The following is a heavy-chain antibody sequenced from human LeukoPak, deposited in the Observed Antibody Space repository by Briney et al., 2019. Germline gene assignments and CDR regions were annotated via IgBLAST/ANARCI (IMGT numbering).Heavy chain of an antibody. Sequence: PGGSLRLSCAASGFTFSRYAMHWVRQAPGKGLEWVAVISYDGSNKYYADSVKGRFTISRDNSKNTLYLQMNSLRAEDTAVYYCARKGDSAYSYYDSSGPFDYWGQGTLVTVSS. CDR3: ARKGDSAYSYYDSSGPFDY. V-gene: IGHV3-30*04. CDR1: GFTFSRYA. D-gene: IGHD3-22*01. J-gene: IGHJ4*02. CDR2: ISYDGSNK.